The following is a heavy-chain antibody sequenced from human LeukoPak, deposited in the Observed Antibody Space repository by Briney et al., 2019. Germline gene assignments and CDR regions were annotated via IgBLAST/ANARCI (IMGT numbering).Heavy chain of an antibody. V-gene: IGHV5-51*01. CDR3: ARRKAVAGTTKAYFDY. CDR1: GYSFSSYW. J-gene: IGHJ4*02. D-gene: IGHD6-19*01. CDR2: IYPGDSDT. Sequence: GESLKISCKGSGYSFSSYWIVWVRQMPGKGLEWMGIIYPGDSDTRYSPSFQGQVTISTDKSISTAYLQWSSLKASDTAMYYCARRKAVAGTTKAYFDYWGQGTLVTVSS.